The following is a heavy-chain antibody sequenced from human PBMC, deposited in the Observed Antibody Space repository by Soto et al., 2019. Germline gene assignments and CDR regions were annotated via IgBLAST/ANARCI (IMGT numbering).Heavy chain of an antibody. CDR3: AKDSRVWFGELSDFDY. CDR2: ISDSGGST. V-gene: IGHV3-23*01. CDR1: GFTFSSYA. Sequence: GGSLRLSCAASGFTFSSYAMSWVRQAPGKGLEWVSAISDSGGSTYYADSVKGRFTISRDNSKNTLYLQMNSLRAEDTAVYYCAKDSRVWFGELSDFDYWGQGTLVTVSS. J-gene: IGHJ4*02. D-gene: IGHD3-10*01.